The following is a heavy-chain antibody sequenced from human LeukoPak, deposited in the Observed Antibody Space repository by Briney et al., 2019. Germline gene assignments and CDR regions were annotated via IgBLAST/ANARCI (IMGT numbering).Heavy chain of an antibody. CDR3: ASAPRRYSYGRDY. CDR2: IYSGGST. J-gene: IGHJ4*02. D-gene: IGHD5-18*01. CDR1: GFTVSSNY. Sequence: GGSLRLSCAASGFTVSSNYMSWVRQAPGKGLEWVSVIYSGGSTYYADSVKGRFTISRDNSKNTLYLQMNSLRAEDTAVYYCASAPRRYSYGRDYWGQGTLVTVSS. V-gene: IGHV3-53*01.